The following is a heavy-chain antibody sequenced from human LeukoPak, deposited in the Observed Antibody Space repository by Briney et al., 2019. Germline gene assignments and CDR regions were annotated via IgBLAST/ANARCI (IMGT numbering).Heavy chain of an antibody. CDR1: GFRFSGYA. CDR2: INISSSYM. V-gene: IGHV3-21*01. J-gene: IGHJ4*02. CDR3: AREDYSSGNPTIDN. Sequence: PAGSLRFYSVASGFRFSGYAMKWVRQAQGKGLEWVSCINISSSYMYYADSVKGRFTISTDNAKNSLYLQMNRLRDEDAALYYSAREDYSSGNPTIDNWGQGTLVTVSS. D-gene: IGHD3-10*01.